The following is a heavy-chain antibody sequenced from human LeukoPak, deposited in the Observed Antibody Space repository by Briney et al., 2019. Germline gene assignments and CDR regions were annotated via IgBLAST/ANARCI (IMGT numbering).Heavy chain of an antibody. D-gene: IGHD5-12*01. CDR3: AREGGGLYRGYTRYYYYYMDV. Sequence: GSLRLSCAASGFTFSSYWMSWVRQAPGKGLEWVANIKQDGSEKYYVDSVKGRFTISRDNAKNSLYLQMNSLRAEDTAVYYCAREGGGLYRGYTRYYYYYMDVWGKGTTVTISS. V-gene: IGHV3-7*01. CDR2: IKQDGSEK. J-gene: IGHJ6*03. CDR1: GFTFSSYW.